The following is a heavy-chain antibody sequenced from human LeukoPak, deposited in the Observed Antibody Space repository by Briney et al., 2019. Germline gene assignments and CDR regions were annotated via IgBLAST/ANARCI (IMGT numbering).Heavy chain of an antibody. Sequence: GGSLRLSCAGSGFTFSAYAMSWVRQAPGKGLECVSTINDNGGATFYAESVKSRFTISRDNSKNTLSLQINSLRAEDTAVYYCAKHVRTGTSVSWFDPWGQGTLVTVSS. V-gene: IGHV3-23*01. CDR1: GFTFSAYA. J-gene: IGHJ5*02. CDR3: AKHVRTGTSVSWFDP. D-gene: IGHD1-1*01. CDR2: INDNGGAT.